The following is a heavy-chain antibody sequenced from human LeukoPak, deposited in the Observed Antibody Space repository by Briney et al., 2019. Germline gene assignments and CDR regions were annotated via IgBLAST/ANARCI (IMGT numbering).Heavy chain of an antibody. CDR1: GFTFTTYA. CDR3: TKLDYGDYVKGALDI. Sequence: GGSLRLSCAASGFTFTTYAMTWVRQAPGKGLEWVSGISNSGTSTYYSDSVKGRFTISRDNSRNTLDLQTSSLRAEDTAMYYCTKLDYGDYVKGALDIWGQGTMVTVSS. V-gene: IGHV3-23*01. J-gene: IGHJ3*02. D-gene: IGHD4-17*01. CDR2: ISNSGTST.